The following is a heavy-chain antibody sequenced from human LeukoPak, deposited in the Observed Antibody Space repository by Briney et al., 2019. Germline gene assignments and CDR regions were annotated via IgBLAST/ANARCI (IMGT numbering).Heavy chain of an antibody. CDR1: GVSFNDYY. CDR3: TRMTTGHDY. CDR2: INHSGYT. Sequence: PSETLSLTCAVSGVSFNDYYWSWVRQTPGKGLEWIGEINHSGYTNDSPSLKSRVTLSIDTSRKQLSLNLRSVTVADTGIYYCTRMTTGHDYWGQGTLVTVSS. V-gene: IGHV4-34*01. D-gene: IGHD4-17*01. J-gene: IGHJ4*02.